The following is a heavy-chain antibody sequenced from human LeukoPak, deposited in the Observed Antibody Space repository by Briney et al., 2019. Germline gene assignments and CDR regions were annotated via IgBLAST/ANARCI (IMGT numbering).Heavy chain of an antibody. CDR1: GFTFSSYG. D-gene: IGHD3-3*01. J-gene: IGHJ4*02. CDR3: AKVAEWSHGGY. CDR2: ISVSGGST. V-gene: IGHV3-23*01. Sequence: GGTLRLSCAASGFTFSSYGMSWVRQAPGKGLEWVSAISVSGGSTYYADSVKGRFTISRDNSKNTLYLQMNSLRAEDTAVYYCAKVAEWSHGGYWGQGTLVTVSS.